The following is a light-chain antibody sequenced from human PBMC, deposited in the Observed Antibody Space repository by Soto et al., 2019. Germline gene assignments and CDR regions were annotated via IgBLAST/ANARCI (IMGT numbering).Light chain of an antibody. V-gene: IGKV3-20*01. CDR2: GAS. CDR1: QSVSSRY. Sequence: VWTQSQGTLSLSPGEIAPLSCRASQSVSSRYLAWYQQKPGQAPRLLIYGASSRATGIPDRFSGSGSGTDFTLIISRLAPEDFALYYCQKYGNFWTFGQGTKVDIK. CDR3: QKYGNFWT. J-gene: IGKJ1*01.